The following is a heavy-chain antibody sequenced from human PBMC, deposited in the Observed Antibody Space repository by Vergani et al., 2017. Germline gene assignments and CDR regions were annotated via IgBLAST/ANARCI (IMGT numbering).Heavy chain of an antibody. CDR3: AAIAVSSGWIDAFDI. Sequence: QMQLVQSGPEVKKPGTSVKVSCKASGFTFTSSAMQWVRRARGQRLEWIGWIVVGSGNTNYAQKFQERVTITRDMSKSTAYMALSSLRSEDTAVYYCAAIAVSSGWIDAFDIWGQGTMVTVSS. D-gene: IGHD6-19*01. J-gene: IGHJ3*02. CDR2: IVVGSGNT. CDR1: GFTFTSSA. V-gene: IGHV1-58*02.